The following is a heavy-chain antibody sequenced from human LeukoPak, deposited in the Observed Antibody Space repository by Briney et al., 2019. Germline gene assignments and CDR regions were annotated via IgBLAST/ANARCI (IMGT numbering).Heavy chain of an antibody. CDR3: ARDLGDYGDY. CDR2: IYSGGST. Sequence: GGSLRLSCAASGFTFSSYAMSWVRQAPGKGLEWVSVIYSGGSTYYADSVKGRFTISRDNSKNTLYLQMNSLRAEDTAVYYCARDLGDYGDYWGQGTLVTVSS. J-gene: IGHJ4*02. V-gene: IGHV3-53*01. CDR1: GFTFSSYA.